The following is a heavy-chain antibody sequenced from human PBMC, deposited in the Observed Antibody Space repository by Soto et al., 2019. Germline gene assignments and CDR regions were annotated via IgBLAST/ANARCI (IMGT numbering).Heavy chain of an antibody. CDR3: ARALFHYYDSSGLGSGGAFDI. CDR2: INAGNGNT. Sequence: ASVKVSCKASGYTFTSYAMHWVRQAPGQRLEWMGWINAGNGNTKYSQKFQGRVTITRDTSASTAYMELSSLRSEDTAVYYCARALFHYYDSSGLGSGGAFDIWGQGTMVNVSS. V-gene: IGHV1-3*01. CDR1: GYTFTSYA. D-gene: IGHD3-22*01. J-gene: IGHJ3*02.